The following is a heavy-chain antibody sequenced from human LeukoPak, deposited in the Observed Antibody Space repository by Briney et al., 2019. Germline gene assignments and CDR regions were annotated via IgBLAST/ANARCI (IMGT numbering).Heavy chain of an antibody. Sequence: PGGSLRLSCAASGFTFSSYAMSWVRRAPGKGLEWVSAISGSGGSTYYADSVKGRFTISRDNSKNTLYLQMNSLRAEDTAVYYCAKDSYYYDSSGYAYWGQGTLVTVSS. D-gene: IGHD3-22*01. J-gene: IGHJ4*02. CDR2: ISGSGGST. CDR1: GFTFSSYA. V-gene: IGHV3-23*01. CDR3: AKDSYYYDSSGYAY.